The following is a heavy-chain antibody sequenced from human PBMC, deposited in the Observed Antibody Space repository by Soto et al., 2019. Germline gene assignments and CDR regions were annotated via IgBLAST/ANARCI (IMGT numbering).Heavy chain of an antibody. CDR3: AREVVLGGTNYYYYGLGV. CDR2: ISGSGSKT. Sequence: PGGSLRLSCEVSGFTLSSYAMSWVRRAPGKGLEWVSAISGSGSKTFYAASVKGRFTISRDSSENTVYLQLNSVRVEDTAVYYCAREVVLGGTNYYYYGLGVWGRGTTVTV. CDR1: GFTLSSYA. V-gene: IGHV3-23*01. D-gene: IGHD3-10*01. J-gene: IGHJ6*02.